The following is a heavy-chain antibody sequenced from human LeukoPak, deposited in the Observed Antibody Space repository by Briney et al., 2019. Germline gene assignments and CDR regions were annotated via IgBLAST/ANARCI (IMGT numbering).Heavy chain of an antibody. Sequence: ASVKVSCKASGYTFTSYGISWVRQAPGQGLEWMGWISAYNGNTNYAQKLQGRVTMTTDTSTSTAYMELRSLRSDDTAVYYCARAGREWLSDGYYYMDVWGKGTTVTVSS. CDR2: ISAYNGNT. V-gene: IGHV1-18*01. J-gene: IGHJ6*03. CDR1: GYTFTSYG. CDR3: ARAGREWLSDGYYYMDV. D-gene: IGHD3-3*01.